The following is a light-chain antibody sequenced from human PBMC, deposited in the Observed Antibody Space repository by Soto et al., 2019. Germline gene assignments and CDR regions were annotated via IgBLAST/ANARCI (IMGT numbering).Light chain of an antibody. CDR2: KAS. CDR3: QQYKSSPMYS. J-gene: IGKJ2*01. V-gene: IGKV1-5*03. CDR1: QSISSW. Sequence: DIQMTQSPSTLSASVGDRVTITCRASQSISSWLAWYQQKPGKAPKLLIYKASSLESGGPSRFSGSGSGTEFTLTISSLQPDDFATYYCQQYKSSPMYSFGQGTKLEIK.